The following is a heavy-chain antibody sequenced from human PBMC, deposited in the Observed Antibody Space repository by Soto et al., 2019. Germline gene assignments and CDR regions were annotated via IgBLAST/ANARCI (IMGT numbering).Heavy chain of an antibody. CDR2: VNHSGST. D-gene: IGHD3-22*01. CDR3: ARGPITTNPRFDP. V-gene: IGHV4-34*01. Sequence: SETLSLTCAVCGGSFSGYSWSWIRQPPGKGLEWIGEVNHSGSTNYNPSLKSRVTISVDTSKNQFSLKLSSVTAADTAVYYCARGPITTNPRFDPWGQGTLVTVSS. J-gene: IGHJ5*02. CDR1: GGSFSGYS.